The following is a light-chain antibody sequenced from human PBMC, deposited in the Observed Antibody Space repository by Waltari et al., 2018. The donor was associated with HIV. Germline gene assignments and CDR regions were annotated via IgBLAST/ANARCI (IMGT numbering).Light chain of an antibody. Sequence: SSELTQDPAVSVALGQTVRITCQGDSLRSYYASWYQQKPGQAPLLVIYRNNNRPSGIPDRFSGSSSGNTASLTITGAQAEDEADYYCNSRDSSGNHVVFGGGTKLTVL. CDR2: RNN. J-gene: IGLJ2*01. V-gene: IGLV3-19*01. CDR3: NSRDSSGNHVV. CDR1: SLRSYY.